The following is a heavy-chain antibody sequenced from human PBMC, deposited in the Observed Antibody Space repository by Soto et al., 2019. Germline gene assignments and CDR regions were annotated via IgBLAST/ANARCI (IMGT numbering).Heavy chain of an antibody. CDR3: ARVEAGPDIVATIAPYGGMDV. V-gene: IGHV1-18*01. CDR1: GYTFTNYG. CDR2: ISVYNGNT. Sequence: QVQLVQSGAEVEKPGASVKVSCKASGYTFTNYGISWVRQAPGQGLEWMGWISVYNGNTNYAQKLQGRVTVTIDTSTSTAYMEMRSLRSDDTAVYYCARVEAGPDIVATIAPYGGMDVWGQGTTVTVSS. J-gene: IGHJ6*02. D-gene: IGHD5-12*01.